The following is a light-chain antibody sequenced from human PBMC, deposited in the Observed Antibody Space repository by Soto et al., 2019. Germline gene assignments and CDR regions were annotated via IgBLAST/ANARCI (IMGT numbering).Light chain of an antibody. CDR3: QQSYNTPRT. Sequence: DIQMTQSPSSLSASVGDRVTITCRASQSIDNYLSWYRQRPGTAPKLLIYAASSLQSGVPSRFSGSGSGTDFTLTISSLQPEDFATYYCQQSYNTPRTFGGGAKVEVK. V-gene: IGKV1-39*01. CDR1: QSIDNY. CDR2: AAS. J-gene: IGKJ4*01.